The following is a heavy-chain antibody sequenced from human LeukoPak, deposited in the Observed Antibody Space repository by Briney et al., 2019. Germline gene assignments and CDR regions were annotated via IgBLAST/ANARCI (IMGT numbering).Heavy chain of an antibody. CDR3: VREGPPQGRPWSGWYPFDF. Sequence: GGSLRLSCAASGFTFSSYWMTWVRQAPGKGLEWVANIRGDGSERFYVGYLKSRFTISRDNAKNSLYLQMNSLRVDDTAVYYCVREGPPQGRPWSGWYPFDFWGQGILVTVSS. CDR1: GFTFSSYW. V-gene: IGHV3-7*01. D-gene: IGHD3-3*01. J-gene: IGHJ4*02. CDR2: IRGDGSER.